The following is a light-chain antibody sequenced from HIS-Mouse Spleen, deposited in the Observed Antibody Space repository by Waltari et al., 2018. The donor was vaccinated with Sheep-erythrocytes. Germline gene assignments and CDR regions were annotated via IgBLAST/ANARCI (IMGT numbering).Light chain of an antibody. Sequence: EIVLTQSPATLSLSPGERATLSCRASQSVSSDLAWYQQKPGQAPRLLIYDASNRATGIPARFSGSGSGTDFTLTISSLEPEDVAVYYGQQRSNWYTFGQGTKLEIK. CDR2: DAS. J-gene: IGKJ2*01. CDR1: QSVSSD. CDR3: QQRSNWYT. V-gene: IGKV3-11*01.